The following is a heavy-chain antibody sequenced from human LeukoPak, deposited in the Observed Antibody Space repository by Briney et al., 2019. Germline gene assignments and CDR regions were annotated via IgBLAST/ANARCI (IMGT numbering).Heavy chain of an antibody. J-gene: IGHJ4*02. D-gene: IGHD2-2*01. CDR3: ARANALYCSSTSCLFDY. Sequence: ASVKVSCKASGYTFTGYYMHWVRQAPGQGLEWMAWINPNSGGTYYAQNFHDRITMTRDTSISTAYMELSRLRSDDTAIYYCARANALYCSSTSCLFDYWGQGTMVTVSS. CDR2: INPNSGGT. V-gene: IGHV1-2*02. CDR1: GYTFTGYY.